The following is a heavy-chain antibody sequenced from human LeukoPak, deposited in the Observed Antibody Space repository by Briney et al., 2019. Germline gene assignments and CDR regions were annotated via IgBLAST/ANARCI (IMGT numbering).Heavy chain of an antibody. J-gene: IGHJ4*02. CDR1: GFIFNNYA. CDR3: AKDQRFGDLDDY. D-gene: IGHD3-10*01. V-gene: IGHV3-23*01. Sequence: PGGSLTLSCATSGFIFNNYAMSWVRQAPGKGLEWVSSISGTGAVTYYAGSVKGRFAISRDNSKNTLYLQVSSLRAEDTAVYFCAKDQRFGDLDDYRGQGTLVTVSS. CDR2: ISGTGAVT.